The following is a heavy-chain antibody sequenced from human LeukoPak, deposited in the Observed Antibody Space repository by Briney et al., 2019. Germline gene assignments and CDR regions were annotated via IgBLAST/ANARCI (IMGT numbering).Heavy chain of an antibody. Sequence: GGSLRLSCTASGFTFSNYAMSWVRQAPGKGLEWVSTISASGTYYADSVKGRFTISRDNAKNSLYLQMNSLRAEDTAVYYCAELGITMIGGVWGKGTTVTISS. V-gene: IGHV3-23*01. CDR3: AELGITMIGGV. CDR1: GFTFSNYA. J-gene: IGHJ6*04. D-gene: IGHD3-10*02. CDR2: ISASGT.